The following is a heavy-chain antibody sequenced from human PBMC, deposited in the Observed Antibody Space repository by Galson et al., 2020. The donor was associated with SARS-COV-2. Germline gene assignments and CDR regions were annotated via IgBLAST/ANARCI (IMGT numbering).Heavy chain of an antibody. CDR3: ARTYGDYYFDY. Sequence: SETLSLTCAVYGGSFSGYYWSWIRQPPGKGLEWIGEINHSGSTNYNPSLKSRVTISVDTSKNQFSLKLSSVTAADTAVYYCARTYGDYYFDYWGQGTLVTVSS. CDR2: INHSGST. D-gene: IGHD4-17*01. V-gene: IGHV4-34*01. J-gene: IGHJ4*02. CDR1: GGSFSGYY.